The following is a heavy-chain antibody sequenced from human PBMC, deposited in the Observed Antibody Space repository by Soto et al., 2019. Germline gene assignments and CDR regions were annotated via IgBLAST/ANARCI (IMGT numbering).Heavy chain of an antibody. CDR1: NGSISSDNW. J-gene: IGHJ4*02. CDR3: ARGGGWLFDH. Sequence: QVQLQESGPGLVKPSGALSLTCAVSNGSISSDNWWSWVRQPPGKGLEWIGEIFHSETANYNPSLKGRITISVDKSKNQFSLEMNSVTAADTAVYYCARGGGWLFDHWGQGTLVTVSS. V-gene: IGHV4-4*02. CDR2: IFHSETA. D-gene: IGHD6-19*01.